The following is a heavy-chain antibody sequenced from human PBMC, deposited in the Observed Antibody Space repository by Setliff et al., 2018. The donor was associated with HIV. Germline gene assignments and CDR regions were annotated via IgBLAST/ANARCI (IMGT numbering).Heavy chain of an antibody. Sequence: SETLSLTCTVSGGSISSHFWSWIRQPPGKGLEWIGTVSYSGSTNYNPSLKSRVSMSVDTSKNQFSLRLTSVTAADTAVYYCARQITSVTPEMLVVNDAFDVWGQGKMVTVSS. V-gene: IGHV4-59*11. CDR3: ARQITSVTPEMLVVNDAFDV. D-gene: IGHD4-17*01. J-gene: IGHJ3*01. CDR1: GGSISSHF. CDR2: VSYSGST.